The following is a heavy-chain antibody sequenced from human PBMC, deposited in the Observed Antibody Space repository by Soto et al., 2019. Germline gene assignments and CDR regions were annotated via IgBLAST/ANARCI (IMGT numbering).Heavy chain of an antibody. V-gene: IGHV3-53*01. CDR3: VRDKRTISGIFPGY. Sequence: PGGSLRLSCVGSGFDVTTNCMSWVRQAPGKGLECVSIVCTGGATHYADSVKGRFTISRDRSKNTVHLQMNNVRAEDTAVYYCVRDKRTISGIFPGYWGQGTQVTVSS. J-gene: IGHJ4*02. D-gene: IGHD1-1*01. CDR2: VCTGGAT. CDR1: GFDVTTNC.